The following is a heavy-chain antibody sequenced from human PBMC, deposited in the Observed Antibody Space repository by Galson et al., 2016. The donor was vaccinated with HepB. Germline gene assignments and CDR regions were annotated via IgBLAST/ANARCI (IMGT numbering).Heavy chain of an antibody. Sequence: SETLSLTCGVYNGSLSDNYWTWIRQPPGKGLEWIGSFYYSGSTYYNPSLKSRVTISVDTPKNQFSLKLSSVTAADTAVYYCARRALQSDSCFDYWVLGTLVTVSA. V-gene: IGHV4-59*05. CDR1: NGSLSDNY. CDR2: FYYSGST. J-gene: IGHJ4*02. CDR3: ARRALQSDSCFDY. D-gene: IGHD2-2*01.